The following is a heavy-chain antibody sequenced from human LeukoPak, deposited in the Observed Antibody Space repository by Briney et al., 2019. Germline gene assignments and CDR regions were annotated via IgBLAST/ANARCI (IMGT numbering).Heavy chain of an antibody. V-gene: IGHV4-34*01. Sequence: SETLSLTCAVYGGSFSGYYWIWIRQPPGKGLEWIREINHSGSTNYNPSLKSRVTISVDTSKNKFSLKLSSVSAADTAVYYCARGGSAYSSSSRPEWFDPWGQGTLVTVSS. CDR2: INHSGST. CDR1: GGSFSGYY. D-gene: IGHD6-6*01. J-gene: IGHJ5*02. CDR3: ARGGSAYSSSSRPEWFDP.